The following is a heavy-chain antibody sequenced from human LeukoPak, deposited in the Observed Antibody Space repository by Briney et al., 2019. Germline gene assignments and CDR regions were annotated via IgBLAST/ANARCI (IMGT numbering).Heavy chain of an antibody. CDR2: IIPIFGTA. J-gene: IGHJ4*02. CDR1: GGTFSSYA. V-gene: IGHV1-69*05. Sequence: GSSVKIFCKASGGTFSSYAISWGRQAPGQGLEWMGGIIPIFGTANYVQKFQGRVTITTDESTSTACIALSRLRSEDTAVYYCARTRMNYYDNPGFDYWGQGTLVTVSS. D-gene: IGHD3-22*01. CDR3: ARTRMNYYDNPGFDY.